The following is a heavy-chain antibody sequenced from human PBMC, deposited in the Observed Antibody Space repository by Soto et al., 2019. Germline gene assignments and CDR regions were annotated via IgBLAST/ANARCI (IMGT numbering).Heavy chain of an antibody. CDR3: AKVYCATTSCYAPFDY. V-gene: IGHV3-15*01. Sequence: GGSLRLSCAASGFTVSNAWMSWVRQAPGKGLEWIGRIKTNSDGGTVDYASPVKGRFTISRDDSKSMLYLDLNSLKTEDTGVYFCAKVYCATTSCYAPFDYWGKGTLVNVSS. D-gene: IGHD2-2*01. CDR2: IKTNSDGGTV. CDR1: GFTVSNAW. J-gene: IGHJ4*02.